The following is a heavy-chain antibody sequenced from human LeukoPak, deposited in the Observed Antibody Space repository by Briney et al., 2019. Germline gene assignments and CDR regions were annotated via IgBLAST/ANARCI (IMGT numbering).Heavy chain of an antibody. Sequence: GGSLRLSCAASGFTVSTNYMTWVRQAPGKGLEWVSLIYSDGNTYYTDSVKGRFTISRDSSKNTLYLQMNSLRAGDTAMYYCAKCYGDYIRYFDYWGQGTLVTVSS. D-gene: IGHD4-17*01. CDR2: IYSDGNT. CDR1: GFTVSTNY. V-gene: IGHV3-53*01. J-gene: IGHJ4*02. CDR3: AKCYGDYIRYFDY.